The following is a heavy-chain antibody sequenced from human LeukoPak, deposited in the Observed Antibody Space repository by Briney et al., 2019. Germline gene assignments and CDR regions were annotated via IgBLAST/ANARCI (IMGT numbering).Heavy chain of an antibody. Sequence: PGGSLRLSCAASGFTFSNFGMHWVRQTPGKGLEWVAFIRYDGSNEYFADSVKGRFTISRDNSKNTLYLQMNSLRAEDTAVYYCASLYDAFDIWGQGTMVTVSS. J-gene: IGHJ3*02. V-gene: IGHV3-30*02. CDR2: IRYDGSNE. CDR1: GFTFSNFG. CDR3: ASLYDAFDI.